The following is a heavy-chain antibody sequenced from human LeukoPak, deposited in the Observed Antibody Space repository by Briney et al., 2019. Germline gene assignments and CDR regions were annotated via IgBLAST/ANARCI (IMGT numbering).Heavy chain of an antibody. Sequence: PSGTLSLTCAVSGGSISSSNWWSWARQPPGKGLEWIGEIYHSGSTNYNPSLKSRVTISVDKSKNQFSLKLSSVTAADTAVYYCARAGAKYCSSTSCYVEWFDPWGQGTLVTVSS. CDR3: ARAGAKYCSSTSCYVEWFDP. V-gene: IGHV4-4*02. CDR2: IYHSGST. CDR1: GGSISSSNW. D-gene: IGHD2-2*01. J-gene: IGHJ5*02.